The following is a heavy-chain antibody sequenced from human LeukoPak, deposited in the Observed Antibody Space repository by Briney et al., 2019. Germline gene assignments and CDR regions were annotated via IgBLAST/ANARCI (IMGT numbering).Heavy chain of an antibody. CDR2: INYSGRS. J-gene: IGHJ4*02. Sequence: PSETLSLTCSVPGNSITSDFWSWIRQSPGKGLEWIGYINYSGRSEYDPSLKSRVTISVDRSTKRVSLKMRSVTAADTAVYYCARLDCLSNECYNYWAVGALVTVSS. CDR1: GNSITSDF. D-gene: IGHD2/OR15-2a*01. V-gene: IGHV4-59*08. CDR3: ARLDCLSNECYNY.